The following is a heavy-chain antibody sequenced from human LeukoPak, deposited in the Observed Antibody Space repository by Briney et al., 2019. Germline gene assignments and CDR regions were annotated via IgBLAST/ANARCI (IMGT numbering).Heavy chain of an antibody. V-gene: IGHV5-51*01. CDR2: IYPGDSDI. CDR1: GYSFTIYW. Sequence: GESLKISCKGAGYSFTIYWIAWVRQMPGKGLEWMGIIYPGDSDIRYNPSFQGQVTISADKSISTVYLQWSSLKASDTAMYYCATWGSGSYFHPIGYWGQGTLVTVSS. CDR3: ATWGSGSYFHPIGY. D-gene: IGHD3-10*01. J-gene: IGHJ4*02.